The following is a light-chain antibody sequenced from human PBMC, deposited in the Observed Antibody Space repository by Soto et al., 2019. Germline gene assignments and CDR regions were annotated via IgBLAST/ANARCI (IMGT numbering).Light chain of an antibody. Sequence: EIVLTQSPGTLSLSLGERATLSCRASQSVSSNYLAWYQQKPGQAPRLLIYGTSSRATGIPDRFSGSGSGNDFPLTINRLQPEDFAVYYCQQYGNSPRYSFGQGTKLEI. CDR3: QQYGNSPRYS. V-gene: IGKV3-20*01. J-gene: IGKJ2*03. CDR1: QSVSSNY. CDR2: GTS.